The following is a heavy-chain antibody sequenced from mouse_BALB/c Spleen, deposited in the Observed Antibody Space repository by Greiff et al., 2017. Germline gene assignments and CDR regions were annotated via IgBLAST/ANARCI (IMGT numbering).Heavy chain of an antibody. Sequence: VQLQQSGPGLVQPSQSLSITCTVSGFSLTSYGVHWVRQSPGKGLEWLGVIWSGGSTDYNAAFISRLSISKDNSKSQVFFKMNSLQANDTAIYYCARNNRYDEDVAMDYWGQGTSVTVSS. V-gene: IGHV2-2*02. J-gene: IGHJ4*01. CDR3: ARNNRYDEDVAMDY. CDR1: GFSLTSYG. D-gene: IGHD2-14*01. CDR2: IWSGGST.